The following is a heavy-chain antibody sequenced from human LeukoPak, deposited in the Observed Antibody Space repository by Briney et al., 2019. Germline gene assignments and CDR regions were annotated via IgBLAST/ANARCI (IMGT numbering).Heavy chain of an antibody. CDR3: ARGWNIALAGTRSSQYFQH. CDR1: ALSFINYG. CDR2: FIGSGGTT. J-gene: IGHJ1*01. D-gene: IGHD6-19*01. V-gene: IGHV3-23*01. Sequence: PGGSLRLSCPASALSFINYGVNSVRQEPGKGVGWVSGFIGSGGTTYTAQSVNGRFTISRDNSKNTLYLQMNSLRPEGMAVYYCARGWNIALAGTRSSQYFQHWGQGTLVTVSS.